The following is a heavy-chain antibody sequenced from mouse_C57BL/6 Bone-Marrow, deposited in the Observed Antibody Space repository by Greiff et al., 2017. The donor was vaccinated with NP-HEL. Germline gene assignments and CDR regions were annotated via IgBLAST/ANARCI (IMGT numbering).Heavy chain of an antibody. Sequence: EVKLMESGGGLVQPKGSLKLSCAASGFSFNTYAMNWVRQAPGKGLEWVARIRSKSNNYATYYADSVKDRFTISRDDSESMLYLQMNNLKTEDTAMYYCVRGDGYYGWAMDYWGQGTSVTVSS. V-gene: IGHV10-1*01. D-gene: IGHD2-3*01. CDR3: VRGDGYYGWAMDY. CDR2: IRSKSNNYAT. CDR1: GFSFNTYA. J-gene: IGHJ4*01.